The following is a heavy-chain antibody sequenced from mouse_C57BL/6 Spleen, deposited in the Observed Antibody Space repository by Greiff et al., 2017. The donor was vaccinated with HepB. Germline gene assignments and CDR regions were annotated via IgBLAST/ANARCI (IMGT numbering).Heavy chain of an antibody. D-gene: IGHD2-10*01. J-gene: IGHJ1*03. CDR3: ARKAYYPNWYFDV. Sequence: QVQLQQPGAELVKPGASVKLSCKASGYTFTSYWMHWVKQRPGRGLEWIGRIDPNSGGTKYNEKFKSKATLTVDKPSSTAYMQLSSLTSEDSAVYYCARKAYYPNWYFDVWGTGTTVTVSS. V-gene: IGHV1-72*01. CDR1: GYTFTSYW. CDR2: IDPNSGGT.